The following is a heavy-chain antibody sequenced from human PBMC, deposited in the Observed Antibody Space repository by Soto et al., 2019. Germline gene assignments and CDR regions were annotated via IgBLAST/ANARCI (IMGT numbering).Heavy chain of an antibody. J-gene: IGHJ4*02. CDR2: IGGGGGST. Sequence: EVQLLESGGGLVQPGGSLRLSCAASGLTLSNSAMSWVRQAPGKGLEWVSAIGGGGGSTYYADSVKGRFTMSRDNSKNTLYLQMNSLRAEDTAVYYCAKDKSMAYGDRGCFDYWGQGTLVTVSS. D-gene: IGHD4-17*01. CDR3: AKDKSMAYGDRGCFDY. CDR1: GLTLSNSA. V-gene: IGHV3-23*01.